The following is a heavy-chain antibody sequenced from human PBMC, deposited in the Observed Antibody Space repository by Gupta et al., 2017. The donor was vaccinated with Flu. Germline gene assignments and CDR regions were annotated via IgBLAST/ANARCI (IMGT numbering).Heavy chain of an antibody. V-gene: IGHV4-34*01. J-gene: IGHJ4*02. D-gene: IGHD2-21*02. CDR2: IKDSGST. Sequence: QVQLQQWGAGLLKPSETLSLTCAVYTGSFSDYYWSWIRQPPGKGLEWIGEIKDSGSTNYNPSLKSRVTISVDRSKKQFSLKVASVTAADTAVYYCARRVTEIYYFDSWGQGTPVTVSS. CDR1: TGSFSDYY. CDR3: ARRVTEIYYFDS.